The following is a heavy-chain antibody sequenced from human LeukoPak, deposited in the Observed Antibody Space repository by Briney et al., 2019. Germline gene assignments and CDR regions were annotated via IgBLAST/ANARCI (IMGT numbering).Heavy chain of an antibody. Sequence: SETLSLTCTVSGGSISSYYWSWIRQPPGKGLEWIGYIYYSGSTSYNPSLKSRVTISVDTSKNQFSLKLSSVTAADTAVYYCSSWRGDAFDIWGQGTMVTVSS. V-gene: IGHV4-59*08. CDR2: IYYSGST. D-gene: IGHD3-10*01. CDR1: GGSISSYY. CDR3: SSWRGDAFDI. J-gene: IGHJ3*02.